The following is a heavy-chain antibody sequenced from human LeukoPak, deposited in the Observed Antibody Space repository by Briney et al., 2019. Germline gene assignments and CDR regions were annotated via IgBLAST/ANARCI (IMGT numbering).Heavy chain of an antibody. CDR1: GDSINNYY. CDR2: IYYSGTT. J-gene: IGHJ5*02. CDR3: ARGVGWREWLRFRPP. Sequence: PSETLSLTCTVSGDSINNYYWTWIRQPPGRGLEWIGYIYYSGTTKYNPSLKSRVTITVDTSKNQFSLKLSSVTAADTAVYYCARGVGWREWLRFRPPWGQGTLVTVSS. V-gene: IGHV4-59*12. D-gene: IGHD5-12*01.